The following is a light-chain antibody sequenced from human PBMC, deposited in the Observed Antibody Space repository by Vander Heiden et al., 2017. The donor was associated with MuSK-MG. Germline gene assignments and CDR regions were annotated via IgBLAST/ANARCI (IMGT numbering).Light chain of an antibody. CDR2: GAS. J-gene: IGKJ3*01. CDR3: QQYNNWPPWAS. Sequence: IVMTQSPATLSVSPGERATLSCRASQSINTNLAWYQQKPGQAPRLLIYGASTRATGIPARFSGSGSGTEFTLTISSLQSEDFAVYYCQQYNNWPPWASFGPGTKVDIK. V-gene: IGKV3-15*01. CDR1: QSINTN.